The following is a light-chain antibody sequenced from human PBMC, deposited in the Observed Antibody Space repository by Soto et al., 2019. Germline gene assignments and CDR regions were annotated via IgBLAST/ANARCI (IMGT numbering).Light chain of an antibody. CDR1: QSISTY. CDR3: QQSFNLLT. CDR2: SAS. J-gene: IGKJ4*01. Sequence: DIQMTQSPSSLSASVGDRVTITCRASQSISTYVSWYQHRPGKAPKLLIYSASTLQSGVPPRFSGSGSETDFTLTISSLQPEDFASYYYQQSFNLLTFGGGTKVEIE. V-gene: IGKV1-39*01.